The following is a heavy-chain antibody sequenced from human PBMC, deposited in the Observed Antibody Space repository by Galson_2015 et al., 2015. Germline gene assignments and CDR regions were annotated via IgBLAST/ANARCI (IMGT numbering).Heavy chain of an antibody. Sequence: SVKVSCKVSGCTLTELSMHWVRQAPGKGLEWMGGFDPEDGETIYAQKFQGRVTMTEDTSTDTAYMELSSLRSVDTAVYYCATAYYYGSGFPRHYYYYMDVWGKGTTVTVSS. CDR3: ATAYYYGSGFPRHYYYYMDV. J-gene: IGHJ6*03. V-gene: IGHV1-24*01. CDR1: GCTLTELS. D-gene: IGHD3-10*01. CDR2: FDPEDGET.